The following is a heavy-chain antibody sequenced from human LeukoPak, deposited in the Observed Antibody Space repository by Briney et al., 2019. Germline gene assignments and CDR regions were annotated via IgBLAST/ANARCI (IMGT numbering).Heavy chain of an antibody. V-gene: IGHV3-23*01. Sequence: PGGSLRLSCAASGFTLSSYAMSWVRQGPGKGLEWVSAISVSGITYHADSVKGRFTISRDNSKNTLYLQMNSLRAEDTAVYYCAKAYMVRGVLKPAWFDPWGQGTLVTVSS. CDR3: AKAYMVRGVLKPAWFDP. J-gene: IGHJ5*02. D-gene: IGHD3-10*01. CDR1: GFTLSSYA. CDR2: ISVSGIT.